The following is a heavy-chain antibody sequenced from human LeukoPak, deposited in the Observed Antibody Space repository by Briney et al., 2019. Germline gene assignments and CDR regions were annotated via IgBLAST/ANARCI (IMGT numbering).Heavy chain of an antibody. Sequence: SETLSLTCAVYGGSFSGYYWSWIRQPPGKGLEWIGEVNHSGSTNYNPSLKSRVTISVDTSKNQFSLKLSSVTAADTAVYYCARGRGYCSSTSCYTNRFDPWGQGTLVTVSS. J-gene: IGHJ5*02. CDR1: GGSFSGYY. CDR2: VNHSGST. D-gene: IGHD2-2*02. V-gene: IGHV4-34*01. CDR3: ARGRGYCSSTSCYTNRFDP.